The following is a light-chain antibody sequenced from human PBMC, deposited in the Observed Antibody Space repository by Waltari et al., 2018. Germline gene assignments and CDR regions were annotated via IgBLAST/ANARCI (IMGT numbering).Light chain of an antibody. V-gene: IGKV4-1*01. CDR1: QSVLYSSNNKNY. J-gene: IGKJ4*01. CDR3: QQYYSIPLT. Sequence: DIVMTQSADSLAVSLGERATINCKSSQSVLYSSNNKNYLAWYQQKPGPPPKLLIYWASTRESGVPDRFTGSGSGTDFTLTISSLQAEDVAVYYCQQYYSIPLTFGGGTTVEIK. CDR2: WAS.